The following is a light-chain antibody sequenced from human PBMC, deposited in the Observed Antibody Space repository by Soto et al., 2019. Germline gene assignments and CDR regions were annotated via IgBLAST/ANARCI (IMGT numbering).Light chain of an antibody. CDR2: NNS. CDR3: AAWDDSLSGVL. CDR1: NSNIGSNS. Sequence: QSVLIQPPSASGTPGQRVTISCSGSNSNIGSNSVNWYQQLPGTAPKLFIYNNSQRPSGVPDRFSGSKSGTSASLAISGLLSEDEGVYSCAAWDDSLSGVLFGGGTKLTVL. V-gene: IGLV1-44*01. J-gene: IGLJ2*01.